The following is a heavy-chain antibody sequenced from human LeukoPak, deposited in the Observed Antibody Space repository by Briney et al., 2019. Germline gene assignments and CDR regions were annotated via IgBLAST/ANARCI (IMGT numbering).Heavy chain of an antibody. CDR3: ARKDASGSIYYFDY. CDR1: GGSITSGNW. J-gene: IGHJ4*02. V-gene: IGHV4-4*02. D-gene: IGHD3-10*01. Sequence: QLQESGPGLVKPSETLSLTCAVSGGSITSGNWWGWVRQPPGKGLEWIGEIYHSGSANYNASLKSRVTISVDKSKNHFSMKLRSVTAADTAVYYCARKDASGSIYYFDYWGQGTLVTVSS. CDR2: IYHSGSA.